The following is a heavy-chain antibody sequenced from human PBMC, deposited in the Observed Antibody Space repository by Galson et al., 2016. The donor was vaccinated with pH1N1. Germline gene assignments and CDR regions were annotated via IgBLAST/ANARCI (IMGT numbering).Heavy chain of an antibody. D-gene: IGHD4-17*01. J-gene: IGHJ5*02. CDR1: GFSLSTSGVG. V-gene: IGHV2-5*02. CDR2: IYWDDDK. Sequence: TCTFSGFSLSTSGVGVGWIRQPPGKALEWLAVIYWDDDKRYSPSLKSRLTITMDTSKNQVVLIMTNMDPVDTATYYCAHSPYGDYVLYFDPWGQGTLVTVSS. CDR3: AHSPYGDYVLYFDP.